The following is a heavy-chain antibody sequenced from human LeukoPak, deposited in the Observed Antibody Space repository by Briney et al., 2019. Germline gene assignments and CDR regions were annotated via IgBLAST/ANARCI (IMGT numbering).Heavy chain of an antibody. Sequence: ASVKVSCKASGYNFSGHYMHWVRQAPGQGLEWMGWIKPSNGDTKYAQNFQGRVTMTRDASISTAYMELSSLRSDDTAVYYCASPPLSSAMYYAHWGQGTLVTVSS. CDR1: GYNFSGHY. D-gene: IGHD1-26*01. J-gene: IGHJ4*02. V-gene: IGHV1-2*02. CDR3: ASPPLSSAMYYAH. CDR2: IKPSNGDT.